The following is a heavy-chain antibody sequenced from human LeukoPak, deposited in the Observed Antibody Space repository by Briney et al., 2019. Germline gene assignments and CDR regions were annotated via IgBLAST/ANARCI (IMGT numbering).Heavy chain of an antibody. CDR2: IYTSGST. D-gene: IGHD4-17*01. CDR1: GGSISSYY. Sequence: PSETLSLTCTVSGGSISSYYWSWLRQPAGKGLEWIGRIYTSGSTNYNPSLTSRATMPVDTSKNQFSLTLTSVTAADTAVYYCARERHTVTTDWGQGTLVTVSS. J-gene: IGHJ4*02. V-gene: IGHV4-4*07. CDR3: ARERHTVTTD.